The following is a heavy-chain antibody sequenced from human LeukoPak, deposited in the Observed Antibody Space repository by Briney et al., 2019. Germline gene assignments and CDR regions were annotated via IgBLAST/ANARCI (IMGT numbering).Heavy chain of an antibody. D-gene: IGHD6-13*01. CDR2: IYYSGST. Sequence: PSETLSLTCTVSGGSISSHYWSWIRQPPGKGLEWIGYIYYSGSTKYNPSLKSRVTISVDTSKNQFSLKLSSVTAADTAVYYCARFHLYSSSWYRSPYYFDYWGQGTLVTVSS. J-gene: IGHJ4*02. CDR3: ARFHLYSSSWYRSPYYFDY. CDR1: GGSISSHY. V-gene: IGHV4-59*11.